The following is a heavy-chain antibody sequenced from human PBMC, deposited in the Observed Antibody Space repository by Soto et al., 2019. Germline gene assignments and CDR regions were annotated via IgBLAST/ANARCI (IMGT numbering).Heavy chain of an antibody. J-gene: IGHJ5*02. CDR2: INPDNGNT. Sequence: QVQLVQSGAEVKKPGASVKISCKASGYTFTRYTMTWVRQATGQRLEWMGWINPDNGNTKSSQEFQDRVIITRDTSASTAYMDLSSLRSEDTAVYYCARGIATGQLDPWGQGTLVTVSS. V-gene: IGHV1-3*01. D-gene: IGHD2-15*01. CDR3: ARGIATGQLDP. CDR1: GYTFTRYT.